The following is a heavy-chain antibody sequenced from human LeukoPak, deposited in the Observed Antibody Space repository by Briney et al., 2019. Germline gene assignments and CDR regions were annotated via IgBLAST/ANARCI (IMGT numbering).Heavy chain of an antibody. CDR1: GGSFSGYY. V-gene: IGHV4-34*01. J-gene: IGHJ4*02. D-gene: IGHD4-17*01. CDR2: INHSGSA. CDR3: ARGQGTVTTH. Sequence: SETLSLTCAVSGGSFSGYYWTWIRQPPGKGLEWIGEINHSGSANYNPSLKSRVTISLDTSKNQFSLKLSSVTAADTAVYYRARGQGTVTTHWGQGTLVTVSS.